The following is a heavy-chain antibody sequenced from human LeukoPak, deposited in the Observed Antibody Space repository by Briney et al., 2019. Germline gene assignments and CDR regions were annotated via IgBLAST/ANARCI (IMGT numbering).Heavy chain of an antibody. D-gene: IGHD3-10*01. Sequence: GSLRLSCAASGFTVSNNYISWVRQAPGKGLEWVSLIYTSGSTYYADSVKGRFTISRDNSKNTLYLQMNSLRAEDTAVYYCARVTTSGSYKFDNWGQGTLVTVSS. J-gene: IGHJ4*02. CDR2: IYTSGST. V-gene: IGHV3-53*01. CDR3: ARVTTSGSYKFDN. CDR1: GFTVSNNY.